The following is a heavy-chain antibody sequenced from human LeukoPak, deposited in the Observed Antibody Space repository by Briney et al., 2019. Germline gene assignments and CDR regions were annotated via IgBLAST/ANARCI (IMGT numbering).Heavy chain of an antibody. Sequence: GGSLRLSCAAAGFTFSSYSMNWVRQAPGEGLEWVSYISSSSSTIYYADSVKGRFTISRDNAKNSLYLQMNSLRAEDTAVYYCARDLSRFTSVDRPYDYWGQGTLVTVSS. CDR3: ARDLSRFTSVDRPYDY. V-gene: IGHV3-48*01. CDR1: GFTFSSYS. CDR2: ISSSSSTI. D-gene: IGHD2/OR15-2a*01. J-gene: IGHJ4*02.